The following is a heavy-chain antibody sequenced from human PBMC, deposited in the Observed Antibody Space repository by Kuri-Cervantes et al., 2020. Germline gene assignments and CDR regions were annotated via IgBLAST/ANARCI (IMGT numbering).Heavy chain of an antibody. CDR3: AKSSYGDYYY. J-gene: IGHJ4*02. V-gene: IGHV3-23*01. CDR1: GGSISSGDYY. CDR2: ISGSGGST. Sequence: ETLSLTCTVSGGSISSGDYYWSWVRQAPGKGLEWVSAISGSGGSTYYADSVKGRFTISRDNSKNTLYLQMNSLRAEDTAVYYCAKSSYGDYYYWGQGTLVTVSS. D-gene: IGHD4-17*01.